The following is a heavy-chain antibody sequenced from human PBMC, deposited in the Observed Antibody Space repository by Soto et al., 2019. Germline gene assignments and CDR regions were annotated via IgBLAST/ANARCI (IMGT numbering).Heavy chain of an antibody. Sequence: ASETLSLTCAVYGGSFSGYYWSWIRQPPGKGLEWIGEINHSGSTNYNPSLKSRVTISVDTSKNQFSLKLSSVTAADTAVYYCAGTPSPTYDFWSGYRGDGMDVWGQGTTVTVSS. D-gene: IGHD3-3*01. CDR2: INHSGST. V-gene: IGHV4-34*01. J-gene: IGHJ6*02. CDR3: AGTPSPTYDFWSGYRGDGMDV. CDR1: GGSFSGYY.